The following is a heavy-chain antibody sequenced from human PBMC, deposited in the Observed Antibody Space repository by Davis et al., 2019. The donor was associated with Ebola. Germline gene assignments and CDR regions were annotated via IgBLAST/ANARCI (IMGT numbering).Heavy chain of an antibody. V-gene: IGHV4-4*02. CDR3: ARDPTYDYIWGSYRQYYFDY. Sequence: SETLSLTCTVSGGSISSSNWWSWVRQPPGKGLEWIGEIYHSGSTNYNPSLKSRVTISVDTSKNQFSLKLSSVTAADTAVYYCARDPTYDYIWGSYRQYYFDYWGQGTLVTVSS. CDR2: IYHSGST. CDR1: GGSISSSNW. J-gene: IGHJ4*02. D-gene: IGHD3-16*02.